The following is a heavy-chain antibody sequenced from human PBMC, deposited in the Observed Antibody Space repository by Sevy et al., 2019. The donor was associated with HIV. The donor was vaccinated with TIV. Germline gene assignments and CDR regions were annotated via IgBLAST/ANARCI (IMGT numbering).Heavy chain of an antibody. V-gene: IGHV3-15*07. D-gene: IGHD5-18*01. Sequence: GGSLRLSCAASGFTFSNAWMNWVRQAPGKGLEWVGRIKSKTDGGTTDYAAPVKGRFTISRDDSKNTLYLQMNSLKTGETAGYYRSTDGGGYNYGYSFDYWGQGTLVTVSS. CDR1: GFTFSNAW. CDR3: STDGGGYNYGYSFDY. CDR2: IKSKTDGGTT. J-gene: IGHJ4*02.